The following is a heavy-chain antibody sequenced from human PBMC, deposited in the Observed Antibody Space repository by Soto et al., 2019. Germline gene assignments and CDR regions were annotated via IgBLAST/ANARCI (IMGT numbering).Heavy chain of an antibody. Sequence: GGSMRLSCAASGFSVSSNYRNWVRQAPGKGLEWVSIIHNGGETYYADSVKGRFTVSRDNSKNTVFLQMNSLRVEDTAVYYCARDSWSQYWGQGTLVTVSS. CDR1: GFSVSSNY. V-gene: IGHV3-66*01. D-gene: IGHD2-15*01. CDR2: IHNGGET. CDR3: ARDSWSQY. J-gene: IGHJ1*01.